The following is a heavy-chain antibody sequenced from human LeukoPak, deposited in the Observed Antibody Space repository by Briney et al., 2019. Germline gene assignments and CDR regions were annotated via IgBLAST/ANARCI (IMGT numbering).Heavy chain of an antibody. CDR2: IKSKTDGGTT. V-gene: IGHV3-15*01. CDR3: ARDYSPYGSGSYEPSYYYGMDV. Sequence: AGSLRLSCAASGFTFSNAWMSWVRQAPGKGLEWVGRIKSKTDGGTTDYAAPVKGRFTISRDDSKNTLYLQMNSLRAEDTAVYYCARDYSPYGSGSYEPSYYYGMDVWGQGTTVTVSS. J-gene: IGHJ6*02. CDR1: GFTFSNAW. D-gene: IGHD3-10*01.